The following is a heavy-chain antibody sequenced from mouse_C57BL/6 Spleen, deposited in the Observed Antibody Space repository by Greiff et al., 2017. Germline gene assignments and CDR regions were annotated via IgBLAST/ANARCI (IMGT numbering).Heavy chain of an antibody. Sequence: QVQLKESGAELVKPGASVKISCKASGYAFSSYWMNWVKQRPGKGLEWIGQIYPGDGDTNYNGKFKGKATLTADKSSSTAYMQLSSLTSEDSAVYFCAKLYYYGSSEGYAMDYWGQGTSVTVSS. CDR2: IYPGDGDT. J-gene: IGHJ4*01. CDR1: GYAFSSYW. V-gene: IGHV1-80*01. CDR3: AKLYYYGSSEGYAMDY. D-gene: IGHD1-1*01.